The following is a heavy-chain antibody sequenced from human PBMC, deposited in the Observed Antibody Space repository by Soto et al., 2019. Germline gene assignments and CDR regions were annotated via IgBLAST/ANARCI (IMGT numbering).Heavy chain of an antibody. J-gene: IGHJ2*01. D-gene: IGHD5-12*01. CDR3: ARGNHRWLQLWYFDL. Sequence: QVQLVQSGAEVKKPGSSVTVSCKASGGTFSSYTISWVRQAPGQGLEWMGGIIPIFGTANYAQQFQGRVTMTADEATRTAYMELSSLRSEDTAVYYCARGNHRWLQLWYFDLWGRGTLVTVSS. CDR2: IIPIFGTA. CDR1: GGTFSSYT. V-gene: IGHV1-69*12.